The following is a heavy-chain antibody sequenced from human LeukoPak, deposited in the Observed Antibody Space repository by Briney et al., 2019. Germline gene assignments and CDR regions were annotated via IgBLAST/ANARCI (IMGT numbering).Heavy chain of an antibody. CDR3: AKAGYSSGCYDY. CDR1: GFTFDGYA. Sequence: GGSLRLSCAASGFTFDGYAMHWVRQAPGKGLEWVSGISWNSGSIGYADSVKGRFTISRDNAKNSLYLQMNSLRAEDTALYYCAKAGYSSGCYDYWGQGTLVTVSS. D-gene: IGHD6-19*01. CDR2: ISWNSGSI. V-gene: IGHV3-9*01. J-gene: IGHJ4*02.